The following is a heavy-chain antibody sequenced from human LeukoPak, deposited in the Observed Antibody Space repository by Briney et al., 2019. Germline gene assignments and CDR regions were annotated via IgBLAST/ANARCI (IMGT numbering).Heavy chain of an antibody. J-gene: IGHJ4*02. V-gene: IGHV3-23*01. D-gene: IGHD4-11*01. CDR3: ARGLHLPDYLSPY. CDR2: ISGSGGST. Sequence: GGSLRLSCAASGFTFSSYAMSWVRQAPGKGLEWVSAISGSGGSTYYADSVKGRFTISRDNSKNTLYLQMNSLRAEDTAVYYCARGLHLPDYLSPYWGQGTLVTVSS. CDR1: GFTFSSYA.